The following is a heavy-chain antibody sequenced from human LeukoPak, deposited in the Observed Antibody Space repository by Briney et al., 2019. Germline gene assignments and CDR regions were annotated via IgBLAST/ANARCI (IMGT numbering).Heavy chain of an antibody. Sequence: PGGSLRLSCAASGFTFSSYSMNWVRQAPGKGLEWASSISSSSSYIYYADSVKGRFTISRDNAKNSLHLQMNSLRAEDTAVYYCARDSLVGRFLEWLPNNWFDPWGQGTLVTVSS. CDR3: ARDSLVGRFLEWLPNNWFDP. J-gene: IGHJ5*02. V-gene: IGHV3-21*01. D-gene: IGHD3-3*01. CDR1: GFTFSSYS. CDR2: ISSSSSYI.